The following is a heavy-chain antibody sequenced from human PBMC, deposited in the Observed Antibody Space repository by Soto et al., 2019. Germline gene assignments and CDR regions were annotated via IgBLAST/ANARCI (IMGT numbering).Heavy chain of an antibody. CDR1: GFTFSSYG. CDR3: AKNYDSSYYYMDV. CDR2: ISYDGSNK. Sequence: GGSLRLSCAASGFTFSSYGMHWVRQAPGKGLEWVAVISYDGSNKYYADSVKGRFTISRDNSKNTLYLQMNSLRAEDTAVYYCAKNYDSSYYYMDVWGKGTTVTVSS. J-gene: IGHJ6*03. V-gene: IGHV3-30*18. D-gene: IGHD5-12*01.